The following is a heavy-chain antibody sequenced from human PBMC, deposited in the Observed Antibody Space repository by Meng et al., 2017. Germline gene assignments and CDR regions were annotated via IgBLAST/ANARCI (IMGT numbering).Heavy chain of an antibody. CDR3: AKEVDNWFDP. Sequence: QEQLVQAGAGVKKTGSWAKASCKASGAAFSSYANSWGRQAHGQGLEWMGGIIPIFDTANYAQKFQGRVTITADESTSTAYMELSSLRSEDTAVYYCAKEVDNWFDPWGQGTLVTVSS. CDR2: IIPIFDTA. D-gene: IGHD2-15*01. V-gene: IGHV1-69*01. CDR1: GAAFSSYA. J-gene: IGHJ5*02.